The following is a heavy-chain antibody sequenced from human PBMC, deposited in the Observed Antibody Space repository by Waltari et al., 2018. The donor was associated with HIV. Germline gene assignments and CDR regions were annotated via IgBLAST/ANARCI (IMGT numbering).Heavy chain of an antibody. CDR3: ARRQAPYWYFDL. CDR1: GFTVSSYN. CDR2: ISSSNNNV. J-gene: IGHJ2*01. Sequence: QLVESGGGLVKAGGALRPSCAAFGFTVSSYNMNWGRQVPGKGLEWVSSISSSNNNVFYGDSVKGRFTISRDNAKKSLFLQMNSLRGEDTAIYYCARRQAPYWYFDLWGRGTLVTVSS. V-gene: IGHV3-21*02.